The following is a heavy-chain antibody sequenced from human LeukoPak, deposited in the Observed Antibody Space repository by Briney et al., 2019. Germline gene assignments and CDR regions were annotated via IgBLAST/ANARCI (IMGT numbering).Heavy chain of an antibody. D-gene: IGHD6-19*01. CDR1: GFTFSSYA. Sequence: GGSLRLSCAASGFTFSSYAMHWVRQAPGKELEWVAVISYDGSNKYYADSVKGRFTISRDNSKNTLYLQMNSLRAEDTAVYYCARDQEWLDYYDYWGQGTLVTVSS. CDR3: ARDQEWLDYYDY. J-gene: IGHJ4*02. V-gene: IGHV3-30-3*01. CDR2: ISYDGSNK.